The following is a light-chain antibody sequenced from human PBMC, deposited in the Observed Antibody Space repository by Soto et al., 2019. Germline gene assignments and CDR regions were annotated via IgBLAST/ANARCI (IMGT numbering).Light chain of an antibody. Sequence: SSLTPPASLSGSPGQSNPISCPGTSSVVGGYSYVSWYQQQPGKAPKLVISDVSNRPSGVSDRFSGSKSGNTASLTISGLQTEDEADYYCASYTTSSTYVFGTGTKVTVL. CDR1: SSVVGGYSY. CDR2: DVS. CDR3: ASYTTSSTYV. J-gene: IGLJ1*01. V-gene: IGLV2-14*01.